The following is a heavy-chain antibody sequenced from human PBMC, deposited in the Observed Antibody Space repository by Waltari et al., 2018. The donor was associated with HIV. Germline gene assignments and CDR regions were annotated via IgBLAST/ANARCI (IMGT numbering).Heavy chain of an antibody. CDR3: AKSMRDLRPSAYDV. D-gene: IGHD2-8*01. Sequence: EVQLLESGGGLVQPGGSLRLSCAASGFNFRNFAMSWVRQAPGKGREWVAALSGSGSTASYADSVKGRFTISRDFSNNTLFLQMNNLRAEDTAVYFCAKSMRDLRPSAYDVWGQGTLVAISS. V-gene: IGHV3-23*01. CDR1: GFNFRNFA. CDR2: LSGSGSTA. J-gene: IGHJ3*01.